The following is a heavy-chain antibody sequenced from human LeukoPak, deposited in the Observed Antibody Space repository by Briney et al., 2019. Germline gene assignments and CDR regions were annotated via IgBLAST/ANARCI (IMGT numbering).Heavy chain of an antibody. J-gene: IGHJ3*02. CDR2: ISSSGSTI. Sequence: GGSLRLSCAASGFTFSDYYMSWIRQAPGKGLEWVSYISSSGSTIYYADSVKGRFTISRDNAKNSLYLQMNSLRAEDTAVYYCARDVGDYYDSSDLGAFDIWGQGTMVTVSS. D-gene: IGHD3-22*01. V-gene: IGHV3-11*01. CDR1: GFTFSDYY. CDR3: ARDVGDYYDSSDLGAFDI.